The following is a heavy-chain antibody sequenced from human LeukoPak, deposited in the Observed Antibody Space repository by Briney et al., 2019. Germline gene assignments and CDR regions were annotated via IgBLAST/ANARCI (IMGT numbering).Heavy chain of an antibody. D-gene: IGHD3-22*01. Sequence: KPSETLSLTCAVYGGSFSGYYWSWIRQPPGKGLEWIGEINHSGSTNYNPSLKSRVTISVDTSKNQFSLQLSSVTAADTAVYYCARGPKYYYDTSGYYRFDHWGQGTLVTVSS. V-gene: IGHV4-34*01. CDR1: GGSFSGYY. CDR3: ARGPKYYYDTSGYYRFDH. J-gene: IGHJ4*02. CDR2: INHSGST.